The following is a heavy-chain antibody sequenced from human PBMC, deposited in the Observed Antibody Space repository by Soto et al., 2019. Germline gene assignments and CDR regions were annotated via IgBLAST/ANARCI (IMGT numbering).Heavy chain of an antibody. CDR3: ARAAGYSYGSYYYYYGMDV. J-gene: IGHJ6*02. CDR2: IGTAGDT. D-gene: IGHD5-18*01. V-gene: IGHV3-13*01. CDR1: GFTFSSYD. Sequence: PGGSLRLSCAASGFTFSSYDMHWVRQATGKGLEWVSVIGTAGDTYYPGSVKGRFTISRENAKNSFYLQVNSLRAEDTAVYYCARAAGYSYGSYYYYYGMDVWGQGTTVTVSS.